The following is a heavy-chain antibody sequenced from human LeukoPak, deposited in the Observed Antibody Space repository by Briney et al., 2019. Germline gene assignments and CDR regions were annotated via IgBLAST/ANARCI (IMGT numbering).Heavy chain of an antibody. Sequence: PGGSLRLSCAASGFTFSSYAMSWVRQAPGKGLEWVANIKQDGSEKYYVDSVKGRFTISRDNAKNSLCLQMNSLRAEDTAVYYCARVAGPYYFDYWGQGTLVTVSS. V-gene: IGHV3-7*01. CDR1: GFTFSSYA. J-gene: IGHJ4*02. CDR2: IKQDGSEK. CDR3: ARVAGPYYFDY.